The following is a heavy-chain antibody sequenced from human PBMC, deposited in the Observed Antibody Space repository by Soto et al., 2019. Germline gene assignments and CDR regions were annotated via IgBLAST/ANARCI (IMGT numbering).Heavy chain of an antibody. Sequence: EVQLVESGGGLVQPGGSLRLSCEASLSTTYMSWVRQAPGKGLEWASIIYGSGTTYYADSVKGRFTIFRDNSKNTVCLQMNRLRAEDTAAYYCVRSLRRNDGMDVWGQGTTVTVSS. D-gene: IGHD2-15*01. CDR1: LSTTY. CDR2: IYGSGTT. J-gene: IGHJ6*02. CDR3: VRSLRRNDGMDV. V-gene: IGHV3-66*01.